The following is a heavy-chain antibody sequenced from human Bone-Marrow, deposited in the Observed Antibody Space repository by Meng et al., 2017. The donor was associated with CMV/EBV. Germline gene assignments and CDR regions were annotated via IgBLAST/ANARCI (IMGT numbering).Heavy chain of an antibody. D-gene: IGHD6-6*01. CDR1: GLIFSRSW. V-gene: IGHV3-7*01. CDR3: ARDDSSSSPYYYYGMDV. Sequence: GESLKISCEASGLIFSRSWMTWVRQAPGKGLEWVANIEPDGSSFYYAGSVRGRFTISRDNAKNSLYLQMNSLRAEDTAVYYCARDDSSSSPYYYYGMDVWGQGTTVTVSS. CDR2: IEPDGSSF. J-gene: IGHJ6*02.